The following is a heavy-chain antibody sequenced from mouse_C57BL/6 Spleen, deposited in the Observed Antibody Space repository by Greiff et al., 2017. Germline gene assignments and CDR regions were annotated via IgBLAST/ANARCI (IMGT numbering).Heavy chain of an antibody. V-gene: IGHV2-6*03. Sequence: QVQLKESGPGLVAPSQSLSITCTVSGFSLTSYGVHWVRQPPGKGLEWLVVIWSDGSTTYNSALKSRLSISKDNSKSQVFLKMNSLQTDDTAMYYCARGRYSTYYYAMDYWGQGTSVTVSS. D-gene: IGHD2-5*01. J-gene: IGHJ4*01. CDR2: IWSDGST. CDR3: ARGRYSTYYYAMDY. CDR1: GFSLTSYG.